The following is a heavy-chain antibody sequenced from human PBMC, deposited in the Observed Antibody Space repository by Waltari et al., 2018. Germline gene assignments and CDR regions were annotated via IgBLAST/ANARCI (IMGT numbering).Heavy chain of an antibody. CDR3: ARDRGYCGGDCYKNLDY. CDR2: KKKEGGET. J-gene: IGHJ4*02. Sequence: EVQLVESGGGLVQPGGSLRLSCAASGFTFSDYWMTWVRQAPGEGLGWVANKKKEGGETNYVDCVKGRSTVSRDNAKNSLYLQMSSLRGEDTAVYYCARDRGYCGGDCYKNLDYWGQGTLVAVSS. V-gene: IGHV3-7*01. CDR1: GFTFSDYW. D-gene: IGHD2-21*01.